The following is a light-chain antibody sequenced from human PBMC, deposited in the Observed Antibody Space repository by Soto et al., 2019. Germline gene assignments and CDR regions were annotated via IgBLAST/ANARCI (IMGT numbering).Light chain of an antibody. CDR1: QSVSSN. CDR3: QQCNNRPWT. J-gene: IGKJ1*01. CDR2: GAS. Sequence: EIVMTQSPATLSVSPGERATLSCRASQSVSSNLAWYQQKTGQAPRLLIYGASTRPTGIPARFSGSGSGTEYTRTCSRLEYEDFAGYYCQQCNNRPWTFGPGTKREIK. V-gene: IGKV3-15*01.